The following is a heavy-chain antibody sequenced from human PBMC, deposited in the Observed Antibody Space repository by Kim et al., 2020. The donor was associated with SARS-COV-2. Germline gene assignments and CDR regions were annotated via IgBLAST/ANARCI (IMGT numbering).Heavy chain of an antibody. Sequence: GESLKISCQGSGYNFPTYWIAWVRQMPGKGLEWMGIIYPGDSDTRYSPSFQGQVTISADKSISTAYLQWSSLKASDTAMYYCARTYYYGSGSNFFVFESWGQGTLVIVSS. V-gene: IGHV5-51*01. CDR2: IYPGDSDT. CDR3: ARTYYYGSGSNFFVFES. CDR1: GYNFPTYW. D-gene: IGHD3-10*01. J-gene: IGHJ5*01.